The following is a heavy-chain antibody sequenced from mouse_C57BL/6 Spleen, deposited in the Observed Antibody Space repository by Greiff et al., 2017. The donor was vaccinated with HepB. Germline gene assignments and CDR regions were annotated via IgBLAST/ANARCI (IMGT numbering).Heavy chain of an antibody. CDR3: AREGYYGRDYAMDY. Sequence: EVNLVESEGGLVQPGSSMKLSCTASGFTFSDYYMAWVRQVPEKGLEWVANINYDGSSTYYLDSLKSRFIISRDNAKNILYLQMSSLKSEDTATYYCAREGYYGRDYAMDYWGQGTSVTVSS. V-gene: IGHV5-16*01. CDR2: INYDGSST. J-gene: IGHJ4*01. CDR1: GFTFSDYY. D-gene: IGHD1-1*01.